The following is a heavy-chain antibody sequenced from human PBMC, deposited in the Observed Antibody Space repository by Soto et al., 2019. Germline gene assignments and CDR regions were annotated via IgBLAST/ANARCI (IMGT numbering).Heavy chain of an antibody. CDR1: GGSFSGYY. J-gene: IGHJ4*02. CDR2: INHSGST. D-gene: IGHD4-17*01. Sequence: SETLSLTCAVYGGSFSGYYWSWIRQPPGKGLEWIGEINHSGSTNYNPSLKSRVTISVDTSKSQFSLKLSLRSDDTAVYYCARVNKVTKYDYWGQGTLVTVSS. CDR3: ARVNKVTKYDY. V-gene: IGHV4-34*01.